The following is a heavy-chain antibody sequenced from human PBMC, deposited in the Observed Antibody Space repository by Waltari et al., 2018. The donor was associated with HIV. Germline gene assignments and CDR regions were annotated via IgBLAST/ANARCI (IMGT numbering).Heavy chain of an antibody. D-gene: IGHD4-17*01. J-gene: IGHJ4*02. CDR2: ISSSSTFI. CDR1: SYS. CDR3: ARDRQGTVTKDFDY. V-gene: IGHV3-21*01. Sequence: SYSMNWVRQAPGKGLEWVSSISSSSTFIYYADSVKGRFTISRDNAKNSLYLQMNSLRAEDTAVYYCARDRQGTVTKDFDYWGQGTLVTVSS.